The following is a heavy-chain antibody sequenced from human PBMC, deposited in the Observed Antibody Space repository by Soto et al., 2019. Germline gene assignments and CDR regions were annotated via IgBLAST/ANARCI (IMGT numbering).Heavy chain of an antibody. Sequence: QVHLVQSGAEVTRPGSSVKVSCEASGGSFSSDAITWVRQVPGQGLEWMGGIIPTFGAANYGRQFQGRVTISADESTRTVYMELSSLRFDDTAVYYCARGFSGYYSSLDYWGQGTLVTVSS. CDR2: IIPTFGAA. CDR3: ARGFSGYYSSLDY. D-gene: IGHD5-12*01. V-gene: IGHV1-69*01. CDR1: GGSFSSDA. J-gene: IGHJ4*02.